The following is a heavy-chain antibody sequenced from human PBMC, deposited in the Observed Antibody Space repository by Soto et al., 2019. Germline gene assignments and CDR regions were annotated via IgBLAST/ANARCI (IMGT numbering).Heavy chain of an antibody. CDR1: GYTFTSYV. J-gene: IGHJ4*02. CDR2: ISAYNGNT. CDR3: ARDQGGSYYS. D-gene: IGHD1-26*01. Sequence: QVQLLQSGAEVKKPGASVKVSCKASGYTFTSYVSWVRQAPGQGLEWMGWISAYNGNTNYAQKLHGRDTMTTDTSTSTAYMELRCLRSDGTAVYYCARDQGGSYYSWGQGTLVTVSS. V-gene: IGHV1-18*01.